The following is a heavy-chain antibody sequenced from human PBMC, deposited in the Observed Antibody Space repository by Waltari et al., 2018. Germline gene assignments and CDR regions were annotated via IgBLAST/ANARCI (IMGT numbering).Heavy chain of an antibody. Sequence: QVQLQESGPGLVKPSATLSRTCTVSGGSISSYSSIWLRQPPGKGLGWIGYIYYSGSTNYNPSLKSRVTISVDTSKNQFSLKLSSVTAADTAVYYCASSWLEYGYDRFFDYWGQGTLVTVSS. CDR2: IYYSGST. D-gene: IGHD5-18*01. J-gene: IGHJ4*02. CDR3: ASSWLEYGYDRFFDY. V-gene: IGHV4-59*01. CDR1: GGSISSYS.